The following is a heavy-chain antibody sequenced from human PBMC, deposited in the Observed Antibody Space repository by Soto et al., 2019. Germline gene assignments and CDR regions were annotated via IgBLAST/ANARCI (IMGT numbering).Heavy chain of an antibody. Sequence: VQLLESGGGLVQPGGSLRLSCAASGFTFSSYAMSWVRQAPGKGLEWVSAISGSGGSTYYADSVKGRFTISRDNSKNTLYLQMNSLRAEDTAVYYCAKDRALKGVAARPSFDYWGQGTLVTVSS. J-gene: IGHJ4*02. V-gene: IGHV3-23*01. CDR3: AKDRALKGVAARPSFDY. D-gene: IGHD6-6*01. CDR1: GFTFSSYA. CDR2: ISGSGGST.